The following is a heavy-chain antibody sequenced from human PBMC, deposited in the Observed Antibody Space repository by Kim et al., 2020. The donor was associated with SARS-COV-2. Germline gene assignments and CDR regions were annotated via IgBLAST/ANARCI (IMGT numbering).Heavy chain of an antibody. J-gene: IGHJ6*02. D-gene: IGHD5-12*01. CDR3: ARRGPGIVASMGNYYGMDV. CDR1: GGTFSSYA. V-gene: IGHV1-69*13. Sequence: SVKVSCKASGGTFSSYAISWVRQAPGQGLEWMGGIIPIFGTANYAQKFQGRVTITADESTSTAYMELSSLRSEDTAVYYCARRGPGIVASMGNYYGMDVWGQGTTVTVSS. CDR2: IIPIFGTA.